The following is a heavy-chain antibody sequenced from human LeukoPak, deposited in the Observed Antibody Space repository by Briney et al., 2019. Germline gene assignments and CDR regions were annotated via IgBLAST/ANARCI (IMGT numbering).Heavy chain of an antibody. J-gene: IGHJ4*02. D-gene: IGHD6-13*01. CDR1: GYTFTDYY. V-gene: IGHV1-2*02. Sequence: GASVKVSCKASGYTFTDYYVHWVRQAPGQGLEWMGWINPNSGGTNYAQKFQGRVTMTRDTSISTAYMELSRLRSDDTAVYYCARARIAAAGTSYTNFDYWGQGTLVTVSS. CDR3: ARARIAAAGTSYTNFDY. CDR2: INPNSGGT.